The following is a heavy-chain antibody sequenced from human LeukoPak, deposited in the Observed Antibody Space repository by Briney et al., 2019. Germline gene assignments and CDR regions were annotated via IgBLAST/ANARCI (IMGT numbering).Heavy chain of an antibody. CDR3: ARGSSSSSWYPWYFDY. CDR2: ISGSSSYI. Sequence: GGSLRLPCAVSGFTFSSHSMNWVRQAPGKGLEWVSSISGSSSYIYYADSVKGRFTISRDNAKNSLYLQMNSVRAEDTAVYYCARGSSSSSWYPWYFDYWGQGTLVTVSS. D-gene: IGHD6-13*01. CDR1: GFTFSSHS. V-gene: IGHV3-21*01. J-gene: IGHJ4*02.